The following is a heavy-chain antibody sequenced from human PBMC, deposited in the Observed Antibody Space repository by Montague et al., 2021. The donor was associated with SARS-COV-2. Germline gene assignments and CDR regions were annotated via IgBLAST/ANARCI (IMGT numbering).Heavy chain of an antibody. D-gene: IGHD6-13*01. V-gene: IGHV3-33*01. CDR3: ARVEGTMAAAFDR. CDR2: IWYDGSNK. Sequence: SLRLSCAASGFTFSSYGMHWVRQAPGKGLEWVAVIWYDGSNKYYADSVKGRFTISRDNSKNTLYLQMNTLRDEDTALYYCARVEGTMAAAFDRWGQGTLVIVSS. CDR1: GFTFSSYG. J-gene: IGHJ5*02.